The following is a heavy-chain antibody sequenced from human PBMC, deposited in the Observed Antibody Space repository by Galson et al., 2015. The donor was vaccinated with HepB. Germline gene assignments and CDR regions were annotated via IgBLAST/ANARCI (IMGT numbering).Heavy chain of an antibody. V-gene: IGHV1-18*01. D-gene: IGHD1-7*01. CDR3: ARDSRLELHLNNYYSYGMDV. J-gene: IGHJ6*02. Sequence: SVKVSCKASGHTLTSFGISWVRQAPGQGLEWMGWVSGYDGSANYAPKFQGRVTMTTETSTGTAYTEMRSLRSDDTAVYYCARDSRLELHLNNYYSYGMDVWGQGTAVTVS. CDR2: VSGYDGSA. CDR1: GHTLTSFG.